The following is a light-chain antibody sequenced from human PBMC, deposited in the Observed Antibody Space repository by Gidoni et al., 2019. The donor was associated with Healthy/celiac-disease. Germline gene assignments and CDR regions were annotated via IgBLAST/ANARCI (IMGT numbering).Light chain of an antibody. CDR1: QGIRND. CDR2: AAS. J-gene: IGKJ1*01. V-gene: IGKV1-6*01. Sequence: AIQMTQSPSSLSASVGDRVTITCRASQGIRNDLGWYQQKPGKAPKLLIYAASSLQSGVPSRCSGSGSGTDFTLTISSLQPEDFATYYCRQDYNYPVTFXXXTKVEIK. CDR3: RQDYNYPVT.